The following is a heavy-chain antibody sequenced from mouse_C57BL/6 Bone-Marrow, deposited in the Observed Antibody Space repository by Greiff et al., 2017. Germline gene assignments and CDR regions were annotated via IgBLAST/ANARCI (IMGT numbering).Heavy chain of an antibody. CDR1: GFSLTSYA. Sequence: VNVVASGPGLVAPSQSLSITCTVSGFSLTSYAISWVRQPPGKGLEWLGVIWTGGGTNYNSALKSRLSISKDNSKSQVFLKMNSLQTDDTARYYCARIYDGYYFYAMDYWGQGTSVTVAS. V-gene: IGHV2-9-1*01. J-gene: IGHJ4*01. D-gene: IGHD2-3*01. CDR3: ARIYDGYYFYAMDY. CDR2: IWTGGGT.